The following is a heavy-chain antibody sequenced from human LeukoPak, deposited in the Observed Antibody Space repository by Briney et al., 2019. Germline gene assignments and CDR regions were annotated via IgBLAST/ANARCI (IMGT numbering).Heavy chain of an antibody. CDR1: GFTFSTYW. CDR2: TNSDETST. D-gene: IGHD3-22*01. CDR3: AATTGGYYHY. Sequence: PGGSLRVSCAASGFTFSTYWMHWVRQAPGKGPVWVSRTNSDETSTAYADSVKGRFTISRDNAKNTLYLQMNSLRVEDTAVYYCAATTGGYYHYWGQGTLVTVSS. V-gene: IGHV3-74*01. J-gene: IGHJ4*02.